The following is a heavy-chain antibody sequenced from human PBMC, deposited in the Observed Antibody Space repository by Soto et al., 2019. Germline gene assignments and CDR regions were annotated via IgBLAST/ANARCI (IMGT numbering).Heavy chain of an antibody. Sequence: SETLSLTCTVSGASVSTGVYYWTWIRQHPGKGLEWIGYIDNSGSTYYNPSLTGRVDISVDTSKNQFSLNLQSLTAADTAFYYCAGAVTDFDVRRYRTSYFDQWGQGILVTVSS. D-gene: IGHD2-21*02. CDR3: AGAVTDFDVRRYRTSYFDQ. CDR1: GASVSTGVYY. CDR2: IDNSGST. V-gene: IGHV4-31*03. J-gene: IGHJ4*02.